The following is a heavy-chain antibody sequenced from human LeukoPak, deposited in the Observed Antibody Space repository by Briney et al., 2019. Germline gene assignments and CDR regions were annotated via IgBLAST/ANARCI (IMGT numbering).Heavy chain of an antibody. CDR1: GFTFRLYA. Sequence: GGSLRLSCATSGFTFRLYAMTWVRQAPGKGLEWVSAISGSGGGTYYTDSVKGRFTISRDNSNNILFLQMNSLTVDDSAVYFCARRTDTGINNFNSWGPGTPVTVSS. D-gene: IGHD2-8*02. CDR3: ARRTDTGINNFNS. J-gene: IGHJ4*02. V-gene: IGHV3-23*01. CDR2: ISGSGGGT.